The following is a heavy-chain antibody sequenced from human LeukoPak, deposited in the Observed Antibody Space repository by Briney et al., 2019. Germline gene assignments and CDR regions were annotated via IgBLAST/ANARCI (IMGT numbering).Heavy chain of an antibody. D-gene: IGHD4-23*01. Sequence: GGSLRLSCAATGFTFSSYAMGWVRQAPGKGLEWVPAISGSGGSTYYADSVKGRFTISRDNSKNTLYLQMNSLRAEDTAVYYCAKDPLYRYGGNSAPVDYWGQGTLVTVSS. V-gene: IGHV3-23*01. CDR1: GFTFSSYA. J-gene: IGHJ4*02. CDR3: AKDPLYRYGGNSAPVDY. CDR2: ISGSGGST.